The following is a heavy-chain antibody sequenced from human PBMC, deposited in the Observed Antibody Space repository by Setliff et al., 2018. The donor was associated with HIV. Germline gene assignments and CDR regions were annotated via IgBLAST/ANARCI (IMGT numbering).Heavy chain of an antibody. J-gene: IGHJ4*02. Sequence: SETLSLTCDVSGGSISDFYWSWIRQSPRWGLEWIGYVHSSGSSNYNLSLKSRATISVDTSTNQFSLKLTSLTAADTAVYYCVRGGTGWLRGLFDYWGRRILVTVSS. CDR1: GGSISDFY. CDR2: VHSSGSS. V-gene: IGHV4-4*08. CDR3: VRGGTGWLRGLFDY. D-gene: IGHD5-12*01.